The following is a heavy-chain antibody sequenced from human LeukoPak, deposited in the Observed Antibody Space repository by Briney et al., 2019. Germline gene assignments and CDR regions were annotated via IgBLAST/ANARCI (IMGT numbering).Heavy chain of an antibody. CDR2: ISYDGSNK. V-gene: IGHV3-30*03. D-gene: IGHD6-13*01. Sequence: GGSLRLSCAASGFTFSSYGMHWVRQAPGKGLEWVAVISYDGSNKYYADSVKGRFTISRDNSKNTLYLQMNSLRAEDTAVYYCARAGPSSSWHQFDYWGQGTLVTVSS. CDR1: GFTFSSYG. J-gene: IGHJ4*02. CDR3: ARAGPSSSWHQFDY.